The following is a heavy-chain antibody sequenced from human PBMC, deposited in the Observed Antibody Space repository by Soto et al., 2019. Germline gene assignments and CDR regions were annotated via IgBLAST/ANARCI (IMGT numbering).Heavy chain of an antibody. V-gene: IGHV5-51*01. CDR2: IYPGDSDT. D-gene: IGHD6-13*01. J-gene: IGHJ4*02. CDR1: GYSFTSYL. CDR3: ARHGYSSSWEQWLVIDFDY. Sequence: PGESLKISCTGSGYSFTSYLIGWVRQMPGKGLEWMGIIYPGDSDTRYSPSFQGQVTISADKSISTAYLQWSSLRASDTAMYYCARHGYSSSWEQWLVIDFDYWGQGTLVTVSS.